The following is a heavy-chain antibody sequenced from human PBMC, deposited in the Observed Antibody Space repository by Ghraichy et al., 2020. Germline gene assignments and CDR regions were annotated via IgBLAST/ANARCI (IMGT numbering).Heavy chain of an antibody. D-gene: IGHD2-2*01. Sequence: LETLSLTCAVYGGSFSGYYWSWIRQPPGKGLEWIGEINHSGSTNYNPSLKSRVTISVDTSKNQFSLKLSSVTAADTAVYYCAREYCSSTSCYSWDDYWGQGTLVIVSS. V-gene: IGHV4-34*01. CDR1: GGSFSGYY. J-gene: IGHJ4*02. CDR2: INHSGST. CDR3: AREYCSSTSCYSWDDY.